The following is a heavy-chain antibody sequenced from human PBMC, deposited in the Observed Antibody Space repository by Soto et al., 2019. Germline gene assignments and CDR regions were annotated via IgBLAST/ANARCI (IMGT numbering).Heavy chain of an antibody. CDR2: IWYDGSNK. J-gene: IGHJ4*02. CDR1: GFTFSSYG. D-gene: IGHD6-13*01. Sequence: QSGGSLRLSCAASGFTFSSYGMHWVRQAPGKGLEWVAVIWYDGSNKYYADSVKGRFTISRDNSKSTLYLQMNSLRAEDTAVYYCAKGAVHIAAAGAPFWGQGTLVTVSS. V-gene: IGHV3-33*06. CDR3: AKGAVHIAAAGAPF.